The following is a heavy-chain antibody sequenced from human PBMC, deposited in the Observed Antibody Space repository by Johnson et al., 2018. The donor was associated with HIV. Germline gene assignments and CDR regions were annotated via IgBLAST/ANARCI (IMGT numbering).Heavy chain of an antibody. CDR1: GFTFSSYA. Sequence: VQLVESGGGLVQPGGSLRLSCAASGFTFSSYAMSWVRQAPGKGLEWVSAISGSGGSTYYADSVKGRFTISRDNSKNTLYLQMNSLRAEDTAVYYCAKVKYYDIWTGDPGAFDIWGQGTMVTVS. V-gene: IGHV3-23*04. D-gene: IGHD3-9*01. J-gene: IGHJ3*02. CDR3: AKVKYYDIWTGDPGAFDI. CDR2: ISGSGGST.